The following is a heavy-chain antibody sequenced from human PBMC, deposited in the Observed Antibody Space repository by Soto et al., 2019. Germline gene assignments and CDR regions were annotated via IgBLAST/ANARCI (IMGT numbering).Heavy chain of an antibody. Sequence: EVQLVESGGGLIQPGGSLRLSCAVSGFTVSNNYMSWVRQAPGKGLEGVSVIYSGGYTAYGDSVKGRFTISRDNSKNKLYLQTNTRGADDRAVDYGGAQGGGGGYWGQGTLVTVSS. D-gene: IGHD3-16*01. CDR2: IYSGGYT. J-gene: IGHJ4*02. CDR1: GFTVSNNY. CDR3: GAQGGGGGY. V-gene: IGHV3-53*01.